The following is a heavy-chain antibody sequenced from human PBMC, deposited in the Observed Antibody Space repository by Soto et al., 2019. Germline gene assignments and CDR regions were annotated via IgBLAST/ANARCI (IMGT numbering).Heavy chain of an antibody. J-gene: IGHJ6*02. V-gene: IGHV4-61*08. Sequence: SETLSLTCTVSGGSISSGDYYWSWIRQHPGKGLEWIGYIYYSGSTNYNPSLKSRVTISVDTSKNQFSLKLSSVTAADTAVYYCARDPYGSGSYPYYYYGMDVWGQGTTVTVSS. CDR3: ARDPYGSGSYPYYYYGMDV. CDR1: GGSISSGDYY. CDR2: IYYSGST. D-gene: IGHD3-10*01.